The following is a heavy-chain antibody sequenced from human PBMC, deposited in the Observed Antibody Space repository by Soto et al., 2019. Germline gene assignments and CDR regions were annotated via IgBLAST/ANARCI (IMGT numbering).Heavy chain of an antibody. CDR2: IYYSGST. D-gene: IGHD6-13*01. CDR1: GGSISSSSYY. J-gene: IGHJ4*02. CDR3: ATDAGVAADPLLGY. Sequence: QLQLQESGPGLVKPSETLSLTCTVSGGSISSSSYYWGWIRQPPGKGLEWIGSIYYSGSTYYNPSLKSRVPISVDTSKNQFSLKLSSVTAADTAVYDCATDAGVAADPLLGYWGQGTLVTVSS. V-gene: IGHV4-39*01.